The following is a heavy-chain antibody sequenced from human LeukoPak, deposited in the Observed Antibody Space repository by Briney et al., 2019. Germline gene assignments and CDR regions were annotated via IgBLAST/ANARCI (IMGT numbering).Heavy chain of an antibody. V-gene: IGHV4-61*01. CDR1: GGSVSSDSYY. CDR2: IYYSGST. CDR3: ARARYIVGRPYYFDY. J-gene: IGHJ4*02. D-gene: IGHD3-16*02. Sequence: SETLSLTCTVSGGSVSSDSYYWSWIRQPPGKGLEWIGYIYYSGSTNYNPSLKSRVTISVDTSKNQFSLRLSSVTAADTAVYYCARARYIVGRPYYFDYWGQGTLVTVSS.